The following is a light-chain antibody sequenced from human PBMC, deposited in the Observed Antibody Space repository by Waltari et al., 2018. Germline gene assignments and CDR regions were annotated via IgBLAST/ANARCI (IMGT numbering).Light chain of an antibody. CDR1: QDISNY. V-gene: IGKV1-33*01. CDR3: QQYDSLPIT. CDR2: GSS. J-gene: IGKJ5*01. Sequence: DIQMTQSPSSLSTSVGDRVTITCQASQDISNYLNWYQQKPGKAPKLLIYGSSNLETGVPSTFSGSGSGTDFTITISSLQPEDIAIYYCQQYDSLPITFGQGTRLEIK.